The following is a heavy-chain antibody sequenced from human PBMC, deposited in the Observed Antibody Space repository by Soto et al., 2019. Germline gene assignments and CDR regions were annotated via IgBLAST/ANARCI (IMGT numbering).Heavy chain of an antibody. D-gene: IGHD3-22*01. J-gene: IGHJ5*02. CDR3: ARDYFDSSDYTTNWFDP. CDR2: IYHTGNA. V-gene: IGHV4-39*01. Sequence: ASETLSLTCGVSGDSSSNSRFYLAWVRQPPGEGLEWIGSIYHTGNAYYNPSLKSRVTISVDTSKNQFSLKVTSVTAADTALYYCARDYFDSSDYTTNWFDPWGQGTLVTVSS. CDR1: GDSSSNSRFY.